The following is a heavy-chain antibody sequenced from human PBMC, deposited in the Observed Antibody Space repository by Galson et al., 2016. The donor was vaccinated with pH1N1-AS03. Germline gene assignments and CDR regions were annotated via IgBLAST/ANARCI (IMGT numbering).Heavy chain of an antibody. CDR1: GYTFTNFG. D-gene: IGHD4/OR15-4a*01. Sequence: SVKVSCKASGYTFTNFGIIWVRQAPGQGLEWLGWISAYSGNTDYAQSLQGRVSMTTDPSTSTAYMELTRLTSDDTAIYYCARDLRSDFGNNFVAGVQFGRYWGQGTLVTVSS. J-gene: IGHJ4*02. CDR3: ARDLRSDFGNNFVAGVQFGRY. V-gene: IGHV1-18*01. CDR2: ISAYSGNT.